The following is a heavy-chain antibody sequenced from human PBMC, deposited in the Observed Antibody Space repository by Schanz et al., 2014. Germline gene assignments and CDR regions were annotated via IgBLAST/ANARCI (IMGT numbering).Heavy chain of an antibody. Sequence: QVQLVQSGGEVKKPGASATVSCKASGYTFNNHGISWVRQAPGQGLEWMGWISVYHGHTNYAEKVHGRVTMTTDTSTGTAYMELKSLITGVTAVYYCVKYAAWAFGDYHGMGVWGQGTSVTVSS. D-gene: IGHD3-10*01. CDR1: GYTFNNHG. J-gene: IGHJ6*02. CDR3: VKYAAWAFGDYHGMGV. V-gene: IGHV1-18*01. CDR2: ISVYHGHT.